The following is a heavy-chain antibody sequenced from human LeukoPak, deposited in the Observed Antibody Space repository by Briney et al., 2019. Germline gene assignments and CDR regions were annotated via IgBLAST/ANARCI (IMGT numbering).Heavy chain of an antibody. J-gene: IGHJ4*02. CDR3: ARLDYGDYGGFDY. CDR2: IYYNADT. V-gene: IGHV4-39*01. D-gene: IGHD4-17*01. CDR1: GGSISSSNYY. Sequence: PSETLSLTCTVSGGSISSSNYYWGWIRQPPGKGLEWIGTIYYNADTYYNPSLKSRVTIFVDMFKNQFSLQLTSVTAADTAVYYCARLDYGDYGGFDYWGQGTLVTVSS.